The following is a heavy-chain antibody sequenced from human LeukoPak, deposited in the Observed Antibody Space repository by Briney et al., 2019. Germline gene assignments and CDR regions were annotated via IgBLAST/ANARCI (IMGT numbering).Heavy chain of an antibody. CDR1: GGSFSGYY. J-gene: IGHJ4*02. V-gene: IGHV4-34*01. CDR2: INHSGST. Sequence: SETLSLTCAVYGGSFSGYYWSWIRQPPGKGLEWIGEINHSGSTNYNPSLKSRVTISVDTSKYQFSLKLSSVTAADTAVYYCARSIVGATYTIDYWGQGTLVTVSS. CDR3: ARSIVGATYTIDY. D-gene: IGHD1-26*01.